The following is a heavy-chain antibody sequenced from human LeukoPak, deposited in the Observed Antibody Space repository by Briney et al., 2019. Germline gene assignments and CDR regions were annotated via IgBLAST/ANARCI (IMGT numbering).Heavy chain of an antibody. V-gene: IGHV3-64*01. CDR2: ISSNGGST. Sequence: GGSLRLSCSASGFTFSSYAMHWVRQAPGKGLEYVSAISSNGGSTYYANSVKGRFTISRDNSKNTLYLQMGSLRAEDMAVYYCARYQYSSGWYQGDYWGQGTLVTVSS. J-gene: IGHJ4*02. CDR3: ARYQYSSGWYQGDY. CDR1: GFTFSSYA. D-gene: IGHD6-19*01.